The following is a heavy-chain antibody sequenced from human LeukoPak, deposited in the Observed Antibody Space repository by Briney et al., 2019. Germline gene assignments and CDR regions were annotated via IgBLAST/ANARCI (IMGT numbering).Heavy chain of an antibody. Sequence: SQTLSLTCTVSGGSISSGSYYWSWIRQPAGKGLEWIGRIYTSGSTNYNPSLKSRVTISVDTSKNQFSLKLSSVTAADTAVYYCARGYQLLFFDYWGQGTLVTVSS. CDR1: GGSISSGSYY. V-gene: IGHV4-61*02. J-gene: IGHJ4*02. CDR3: ARGYQLLFFDY. CDR2: IYTSGST. D-gene: IGHD2-2*01.